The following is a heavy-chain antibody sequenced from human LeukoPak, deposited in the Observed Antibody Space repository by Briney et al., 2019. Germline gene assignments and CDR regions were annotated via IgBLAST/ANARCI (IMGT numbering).Heavy chain of an antibody. J-gene: IGHJ4*02. Sequence: PSETLSLTCTVSGVSISSYYWSWIRQPPGKGLEWIGYIYYSGSTNYNPSLKSRVTISVDTSKNHFSLKLSSVTAADTAVYSCARSIIGTRSKFDYWGQGTLVTVSS. CDR1: GVSISSYY. CDR3: ARSIIGTRSKFDY. CDR2: IYYSGST. D-gene: IGHD1/OR15-1a*01. V-gene: IGHV4-59*08.